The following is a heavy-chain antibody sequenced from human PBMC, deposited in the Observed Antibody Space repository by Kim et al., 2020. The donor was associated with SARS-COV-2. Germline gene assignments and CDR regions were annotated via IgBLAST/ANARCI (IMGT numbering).Heavy chain of an antibody. J-gene: IGHJ6*02. CDR1: GFTFSSYG. CDR3: AREGIYYYYGMDV. Sequence: GGSLRLSCAASGFTFSSYGMHWVRQAPGKGLEWVAVISYDGSNKYYADSVKGRFTISRDNSKNTLYLQMNSLRAEDTAVYYCAREGIYYYYGMDVWGQLTTVTVSS. CDR2: ISYDGSNK. V-gene: IGHV3-33*05.